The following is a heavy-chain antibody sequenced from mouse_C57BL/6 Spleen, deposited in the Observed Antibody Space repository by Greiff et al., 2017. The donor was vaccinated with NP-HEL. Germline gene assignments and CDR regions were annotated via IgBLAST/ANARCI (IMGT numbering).Heavy chain of an antibody. Sequence: QVQLQQPGAELVMPGASVKLSCKASGYTFTSYWMHWVKQRPGQGLEWIGEIDPSDSYTNYNQKFKGKSTLTVDKSSSTAYMQLSSLTSGDSAVYYCARSGDSSGYGFAYWGQGTLVTVSA. CDR1: GYTFTSYW. D-gene: IGHD3-2*02. V-gene: IGHV1-69*01. CDR3: ARSGDSSGYGFAY. CDR2: IDPSDSYT. J-gene: IGHJ3*01.